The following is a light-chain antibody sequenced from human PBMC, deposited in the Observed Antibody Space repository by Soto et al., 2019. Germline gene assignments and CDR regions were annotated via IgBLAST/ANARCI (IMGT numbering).Light chain of an antibody. J-gene: IGKJ2*01. CDR1: QSVRSNY. Sequence: EIVLTQSPGTLSLSPRERATLSCRASQSVRSNYLAWYQQKPGQAPRLLIYGASSRATGIPDRFSGTGSGTDFTLTISRLEPEDFAVSYCQQYGGSPYTFGQGTKLEIK. CDR3: QQYGGSPYT. V-gene: IGKV3-20*01. CDR2: GAS.